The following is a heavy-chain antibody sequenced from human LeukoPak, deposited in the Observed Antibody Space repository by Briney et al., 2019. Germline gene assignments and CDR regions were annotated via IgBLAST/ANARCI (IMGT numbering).Heavy chain of an antibody. CDR1: GFTFKLYW. CDR3: VRGGPSTWF. Sequence: GGSLRLSCAASGFTFKLYWVHWVRQVPGKGPVWVARINDDGSDTVYADSVKGRFTISRDDAKNMLFLQMNSLRGEDTAVYHCVRGGPSTWFWGQGTLVTVSS. J-gene: IGHJ4*02. D-gene: IGHD3-22*01. CDR2: INDDGSDT. V-gene: IGHV3-74*01.